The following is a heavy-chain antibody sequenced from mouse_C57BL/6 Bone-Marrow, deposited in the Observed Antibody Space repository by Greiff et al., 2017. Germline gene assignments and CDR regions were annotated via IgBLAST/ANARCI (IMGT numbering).Heavy chain of an antibody. CDR2: FLPGSGST. V-gene: IGHV1-9*01. CDR1: GYTFTGYW. CDR3: ARRRNAMDY. J-gene: IGHJ4*01. Sequence: VQLQQSGAELMKPGASVKLSCKASGYTFTGYWIEWVKPRPGHGLEWIGEFLPGSGSTNYNEKFKGKATFPAVPSSNPAYMQLSSLTTEDSAIYDCARRRNAMDYWGQGTSVTVSP.